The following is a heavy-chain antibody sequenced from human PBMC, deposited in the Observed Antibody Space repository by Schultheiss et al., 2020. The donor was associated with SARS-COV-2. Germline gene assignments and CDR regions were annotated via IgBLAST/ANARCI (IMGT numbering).Heavy chain of an antibody. D-gene: IGHD3-10*01. V-gene: IGHV3-13*04. CDR3: ARDRRTYYGSDFDY. Sequence: GGSLRLSCAASGFTFSSYDMHWVRQATGKGLEWVSAIGTAGDTYYPGSVKGRFTISRENAKNSLYLQMNSLRAGDTAVYYCARDRRTYYGSDFDYWGQGTLVTVSS. CDR1: GFTFSSYD. CDR2: IGTAGDT. J-gene: IGHJ4*02.